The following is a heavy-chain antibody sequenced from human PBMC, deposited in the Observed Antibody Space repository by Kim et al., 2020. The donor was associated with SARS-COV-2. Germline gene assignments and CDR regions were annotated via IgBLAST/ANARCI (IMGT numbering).Heavy chain of an antibody. V-gene: IGHV3-13*01. J-gene: IGHJ6*02. CDR1: GFTFSSYD. CDR2: IGTAGDT. Sequence: GGSLRLSCAASGFTFSSYDMHWVRQATGKGLEWVSAIGTAGDTYYPGSVKGRFTISRENAKNSLYLQMNSLRAGETAVYYCARAPRLLWFGELLSTARSYYYYGMDVWGQGTTVTVSS. CDR3: ARAPRLLWFGELLSTARSYYYYGMDV. D-gene: IGHD3-10*01.